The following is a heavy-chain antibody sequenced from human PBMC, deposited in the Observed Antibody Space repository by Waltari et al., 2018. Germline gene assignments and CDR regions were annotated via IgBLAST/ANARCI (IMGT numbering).Heavy chain of an antibody. Sequence: QVQLQESGPGLVKPSETLSLTCAVSGYSISSGYYWGWIRQPPGKGLEWIGSIYHSGSTYYNPSLKSRVTISVDTSKNQCSLKRSSVTAADTAVYYCARGKVGSGRYAFDIWGQGTMVTVSS. CDR3: ARGKVGSGRYAFDI. D-gene: IGHD3-3*01. CDR2: IYHSGST. J-gene: IGHJ3*02. CDR1: GYSISSGYY. V-gene: IGHV4-38-2*01.